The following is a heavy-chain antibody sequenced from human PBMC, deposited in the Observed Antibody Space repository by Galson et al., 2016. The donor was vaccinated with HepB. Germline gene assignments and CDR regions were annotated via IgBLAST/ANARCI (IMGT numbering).Heavy chain of an antibody. CDR3: AKDLQVSPLWFGELFPDD. Sequence: LRLSCAASGFPFRGYAMSWVRQAPGKGLEWLSAITAAGGVTYYADSVKGRFTIARDNSKNTLYLEMSSLRVEDTAVYYCAKDLQVSPLWFGELFPDDWGQGTLVAVSS. CDR1: GFPFRGYA. V-gene: IGHV3-23*01. CDR2: ITAAGGVT. J-gene: IGHJ4*02. D-gene: IGHD3-10*01.